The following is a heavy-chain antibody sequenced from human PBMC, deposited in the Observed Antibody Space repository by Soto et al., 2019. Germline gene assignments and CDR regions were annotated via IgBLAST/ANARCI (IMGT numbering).Heavy chain of an antibody. J-gene: IGHJ5*02. CDR2: INHSGST. CDR1: GGSFSGYY. V-gene: IGHV4-34*01. CDR3: ARGSLFDP. Sequence: SETLSLTCGVYGGSFSGYYWSWIRQPPGKGLEWIGEINHSGSTNYNPSLKSRVTISVDTSKNQFSLKLSSVTAADTAVYYCARGSLFDPWGQGTLVTVSS.